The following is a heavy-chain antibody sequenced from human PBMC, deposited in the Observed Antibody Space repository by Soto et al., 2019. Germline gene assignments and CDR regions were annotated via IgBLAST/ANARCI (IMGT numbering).Heavy chain of an antibody. CDR1: GYTFTSYD. V-gene: IGHV1-8*01. D-gene: IGHD3-10*01. CDR3: VRGITMVRGVLLDAFDI. J-gene: IGHJ3*02. CDR2: MNPNSGNT. Sequence: ASVKVSCKASGYTFTSYDINWVRQATGQGLEWMGWMNPNSGNTGYAQKFQGRVTMTRNTSISTAYMELSRLRSDDTAVYYCVRGITMVRGVLLDAFDIWGQGTMVTVSS.